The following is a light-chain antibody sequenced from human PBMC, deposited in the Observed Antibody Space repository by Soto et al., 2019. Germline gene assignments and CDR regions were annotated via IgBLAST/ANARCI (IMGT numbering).Light chain of an antibody. J-gene: IGKJ4*01. V-gene: IGKV1-39*01. CDR3: QQNYRTPPT. Sequence: QSPSSLSASVGDRVTITCRAGQSILNYLSWYQLKPGKAPRLLMYGAASLQSGVPSRFSGSGSGTDFTLTISGLLPEDFATYYCQQNYRTPPTFGGGTKVDIK. CDR2: GAA. CDR1: QSILNY.